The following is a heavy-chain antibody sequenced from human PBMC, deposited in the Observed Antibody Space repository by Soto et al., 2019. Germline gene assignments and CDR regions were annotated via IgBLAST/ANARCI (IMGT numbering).Heavy chain of an antibody. Sequence: QQQLQESGSGLVKPSQTLSLTCAVSGGSISSGGYSWSWIRPPPGKGLEWIGYIYHSGSTYYNPSLKSRVTISVDRSKNQFSLKLSSVTAADTAVYYCAGGPGVARNFWGQGTLVTVSS. J-gene: IGHJ4*02. CDR1: GGSISSGGYS. D-gene: IGHD5-12*01. V-gene: IGHV4-30-2*01. CDR3: AGGPGVARNF. CDR2: IYHSGST.